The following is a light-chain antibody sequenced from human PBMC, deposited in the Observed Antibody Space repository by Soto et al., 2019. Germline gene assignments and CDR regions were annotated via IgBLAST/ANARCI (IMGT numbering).Light chain of an antibody. CDR3: HRSSGTPLT. V-gene: IGKV1-39*01. J-gene: IGKJ4*01. CDR2: AAS. Sequence: DIQMTQSPSSLSASVGDRVTITCRASQSISNSLNWYQQKPGKAPNILIYAASNLQSGVPSRFSASGSGTDFTLSISSLQPEDFATYYCHRSSGTPLTFGGGTKVEIK. CDR1: QSISNS.